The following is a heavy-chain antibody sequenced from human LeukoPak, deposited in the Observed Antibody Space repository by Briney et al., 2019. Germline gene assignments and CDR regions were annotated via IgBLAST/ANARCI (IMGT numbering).Heavy chain of an antibody. CDR2: IIPIFGKA. D-gene: IGHD2-2*01. CDR3: ARSRRVRYCSNISCYAGSFEY. CDR1: GGTFSNYG. V-gene: IGHV1-69*13. J-gene: IGHJ4*02. Sequence: EASVKVSCKASGGTFSNYGIIWVRQAPGQGLEWMGGIIPIFGKANYAQKFQGRVTITADESTSTAYMELSSLRSEDTAVYYCARSRRVRYCSNISCYAGSFEYWGQGTLVTVSS.